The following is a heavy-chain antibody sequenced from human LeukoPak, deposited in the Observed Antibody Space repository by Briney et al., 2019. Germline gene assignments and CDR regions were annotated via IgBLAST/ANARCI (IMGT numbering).Heavy chain of an antibody. CDR3: AILLTGTGTTD. CDR2: IFPGDSDT. J-gene: IGHJ4*02. D-gene: IGHD1-1*01. V-gene: IGHV5-51*01. CDR1: GSSSTTNW. Sequence: GESLNISCKASGSSSTTNWIGGVGPMPGKGLEWMGIIFPGDSDTSYSPSFQGKVTISADKSISTAYLRWSSLKASDTAMYYCAILLTGTGTTDWGQGTLVTVSS.